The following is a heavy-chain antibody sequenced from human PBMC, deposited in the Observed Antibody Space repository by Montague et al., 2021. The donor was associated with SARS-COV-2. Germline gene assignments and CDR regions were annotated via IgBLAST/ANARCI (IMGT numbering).Heavy chain of an antibody. CDR3: GKIVGAADY. CDR1: GGSISSSSYY. J-gene: IGHJ4*02. CDR2: NYYSGST. V-gene: IGHV4-39*01. Sequence: SETLSLTCTVSGGSISSSSYYWGWIRQPPGKGLEWIGSNYYSGSTYYDPTIRRRVTITADTSKNQFSLKLSSVTAADSAVYYCGKIVGAADYWGQGTLVTVSS. D-gene: IGHD1-26*01.